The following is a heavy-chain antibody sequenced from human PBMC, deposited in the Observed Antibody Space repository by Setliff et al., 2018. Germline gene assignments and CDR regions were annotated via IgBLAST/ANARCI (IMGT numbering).Heavy chain of an antibody. D-gene: IGHD5-12*01. V-gene: IGHV4-61*02. CDR1: GDSISRAYFY. CDR2: IYTDGST. Sequence: PSETLSLTCTVSGDSISRAYFYWSWIRQSAGKGLECLGRIYTDGSTKYNPSLNSRVTLLIDTANNQISLRLTSVTAADTAVYFCASSRTWIPVLDYCGQGTLVTVSS. CDR3: ASSRTWIPVLDY. J-gene: IGHJ4*02.